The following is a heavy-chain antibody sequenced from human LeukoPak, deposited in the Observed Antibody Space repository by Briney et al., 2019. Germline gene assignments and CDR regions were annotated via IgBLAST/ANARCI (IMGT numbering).Heavy chain of an antibody. V-gene: IGHV4-34*01. Sequence: SETLSLTCAVYGGSFSGCYWLWLRQPPAKGLEGIGEINHRGSTNYHPCLKSRVAISVDTSNNQFLLKLSSVTAADTAVYYCARYRRLLPAPSYYFDYWGQGTLVTVSS. CDR1: GGSFSGCY. D-gene: IGHD1-26*01. CDR3: ARYRRLLPAPSYYFDY. J-gene: IGHJ4*02. CDR2: INHRGST.